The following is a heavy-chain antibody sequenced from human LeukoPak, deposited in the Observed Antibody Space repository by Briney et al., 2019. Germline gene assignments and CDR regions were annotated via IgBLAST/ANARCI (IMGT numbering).Heavy chain of an antibody. Sequence: PGGSLRLSCAASGFNLSSYYMDWVRQGPGKGLVWVSRLKSDGRSTKYADSVKGRFTISRDDAKNTLYLQMTSLRVEDTAVYFCGRSTLETHYLDLWGQGTLVTVSA. CDR1: GFNLSSYY. V-gene: IGHV3-74*01. CDR3: GRSTLETHYLDL. J-gene: IGHJ4*02. D-gene: IGHD1-1*01. CDR2: LKSDGRST.